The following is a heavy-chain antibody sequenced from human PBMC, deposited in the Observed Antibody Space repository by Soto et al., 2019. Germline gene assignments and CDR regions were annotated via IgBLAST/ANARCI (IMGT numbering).Heavy chain of an antibody. D-gene: IGHD3-3*01. V-gene: IGHV3-23*01. Sequence: EVQLLDSGGGLVQPGGSLRVSCAASGFAFSSYAMSWVRQAPGKGLEWVSGISASGVSTYYADSVKGRFTISRDNAKNMMFLAMNSLRAEDTAVYYCAKSRIGVTSHFDYWGQGTQVTVSS. CDR2: ISASGVST. CDR1: GFAFSSYA. J-gene: IGHJ4*02. CDR3: AKSRIGVTSHFDY.